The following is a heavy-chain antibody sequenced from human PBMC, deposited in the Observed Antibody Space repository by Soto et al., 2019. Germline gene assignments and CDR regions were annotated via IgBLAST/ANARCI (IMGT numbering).Heavy chain of an antibody. Sequence: GGSNRLRCAAAGVKFSTYGMDWVRKTPGKGLEWVANINQDGNEKNYVDSVRGRFTISRDNAKNSLYLQMSSLTAEDSDLYYCSRSLISWGQGTLVTVS. CDR3: SRSLIS. CDR1: GVKFSTYG. J-gene: IGHJ5*02. D-gene: IGHD3-16*01. CDR2: INQDGNEK. V-gene: IGHV3-7*01.